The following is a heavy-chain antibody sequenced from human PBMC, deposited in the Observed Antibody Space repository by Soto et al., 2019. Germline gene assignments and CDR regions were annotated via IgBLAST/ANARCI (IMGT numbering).Heavy chain of an antibody. CDR3: ARDSEDIVVVVAGENAFDI. Sequence: NFQGRVTITRDTSASTAYMELSSLRSEDTAVYYCARDSEDIVVVVAGENAFDIWGQGTMVTVSS. J-gene: IGHJ3*02. V-gene: IGHV1-3*01. D-gene: IGHD2-15*01.